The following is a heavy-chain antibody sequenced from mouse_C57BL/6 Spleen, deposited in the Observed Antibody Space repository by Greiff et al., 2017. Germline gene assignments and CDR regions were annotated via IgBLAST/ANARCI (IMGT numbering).Heavy chain of an antibody. CDR1: GFTFTDYY. Sequence: EVMLVESGGGLVQPGGSLSLSCAASGFTFTDYYMSWVRQPPGKALEWLGFIRNKANGYTTEYSASVKGRFTISRDNSQSILYLQMNALRAEDSATYYCARYDDYDGWFAYWGQVTLVTVSA. CDR3: ARYDDYDGWFAY. CDR2: IRNKANGYTT. V-gene: IGHV7-3*01. D-gene: IGHD2-4*01. J-gene: IGHJ3*01.